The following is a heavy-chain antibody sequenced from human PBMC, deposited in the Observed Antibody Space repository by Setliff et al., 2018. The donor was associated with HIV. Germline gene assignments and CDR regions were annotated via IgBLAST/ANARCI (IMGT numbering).Heavy chain of an antibody. CDR2: IYYSGST. CDR3: ARVQMAYAAFDV. D-gene: IGHD4-17*01. Sequence: SETLSLTCTVSGGSISSGAYYWGWIRQPPGKGLEWIGSIYYSGSTDYNPSLKSRVTISVDTSKNQFSLKLSSVTAADTAVYYCARVQMAYAAFDVWGQGTMVTVSS. CDR1: GGSISSGAYY. J-gene: IGHJ3*01. V-gene: IGHV4-39*07.